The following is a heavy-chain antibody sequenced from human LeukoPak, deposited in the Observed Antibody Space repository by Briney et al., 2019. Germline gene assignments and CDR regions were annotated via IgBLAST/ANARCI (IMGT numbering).Heavy chain of an antibody. V-gene: IGHV4-61*02. CDR1: GGSISSSSYY. Sequence: KPSETLSLTCTVSGGSISSSSYYWSWIRQPAGKGLEWIGRIYTSGSTNYNPSLKSRVTISVDTSKNQFSLKLSSVTAADTAVYYCARGRGYCSGGSCYGRHYFDYWGQGTLVTVSS. CDR2: IYTSGST. J-gene: IGHJ4*02. CDR3: ARGRGYCSGGSCYGRHYFDY. D-gene: IGHD2-15*01.